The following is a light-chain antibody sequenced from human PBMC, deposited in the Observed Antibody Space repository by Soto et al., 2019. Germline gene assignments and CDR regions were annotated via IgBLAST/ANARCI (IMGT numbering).Light chain of an antibody. V-gene: IGLV2-14*01. J-gene: IGLJ1*01. CDR3: SSYTSSSSLV. CDR1: SSDVGGYNY. CDR2: DVS. Sequence: QSALPPPASVSGSPGQSITISCTGTSSDVGGYNYVSWYQQHPGKAPKLMIYDVSNLPSGVSNRFSGSKSGNTASLTISGLQAEDEADYYCSSYTSSSSLVFGGGTKVTVL.